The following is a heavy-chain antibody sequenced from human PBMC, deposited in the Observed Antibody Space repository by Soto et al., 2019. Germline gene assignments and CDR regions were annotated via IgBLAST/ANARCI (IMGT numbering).Heavy chain of an antibody. CDR1: GYTFTSYG. V-gene: IGHV1-18*01. CDR2: ISAYNGNT. CDR3: ARDSQGIAAAGTWPHR. J-gene: IGHJ4*02. D-gene: IGHD6-13*01. Sequence: GASVKVSCKASGYTFTSYGISWVRQAPGQGLEWMGWISAYNGNTNYAQKLQGRVTMTTDTSTSTAYMELRSLRSDDTAVYYCARDSQGIAAAGTWPHRWGQGTLVTVSS.